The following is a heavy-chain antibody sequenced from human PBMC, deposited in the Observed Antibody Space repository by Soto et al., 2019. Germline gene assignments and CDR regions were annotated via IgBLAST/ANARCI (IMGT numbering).Heavy chain of an antibody. CDR3: AGPWNTQ. V-gene: IGHV1-8*01. CDR1: GYTFTSYD. Sequence: QVQLVQSGAEVKKPGASVKVSCKASGYTFTSYDINWVRQATGQGLEGMGWMNPNSGNTGYAQKSQGRVTMPRDTSISTAYMALRSLRPEDAAVSYCAGPWNTQWGQGTLVTVSS. CDR2: MNPNSGNT. J-gene: IGHJ4*02. D-gene: IGHD1-1*01.